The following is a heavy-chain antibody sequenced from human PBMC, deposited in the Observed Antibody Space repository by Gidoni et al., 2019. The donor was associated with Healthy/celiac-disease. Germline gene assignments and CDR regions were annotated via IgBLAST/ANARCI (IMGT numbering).Heavy chain of an antibody. CDR2: ISSSVITI. V-gene: IGHV3-11*01. CDR3: ARGLHYYDSSGYCFDY. CDR1: GFTFSDYY. D-gene: IGHD3-22*01. Sequence: QVQLVESGGGLVKPGGALRLSCADSGFTFSDYYMSWILPAPGKGLEWVSYISSSVITIDYAASLTGRFTISRDNAKNSLYLQMNSLRAEDTAVYYCARGLHYYDSSGYCFDYWGQGTLVTVSS. J-gene: IGHJ4*02.